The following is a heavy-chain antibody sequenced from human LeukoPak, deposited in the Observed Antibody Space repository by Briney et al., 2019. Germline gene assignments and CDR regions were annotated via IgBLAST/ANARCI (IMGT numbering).Heavy chain of an antibody. D-gene: IGHD3-22*01. J-gene: IGHJ4*02. CDR2: ISGSGGST. CDR1: GFTFSSYG. CDR3: ARETLDSSGYYPPLDY. V-gene: IGHV3-23*01. Sequence: GGSLRLSCAASGFTFSSYGMSWVRQAPGKGLEWVSAISGSGGSTFYADSVKGRFTISRGNAKNTLYLQMNSLRAEDTAVYYCARETLDSSGYYPPLDYWGQGTLVTVSS.